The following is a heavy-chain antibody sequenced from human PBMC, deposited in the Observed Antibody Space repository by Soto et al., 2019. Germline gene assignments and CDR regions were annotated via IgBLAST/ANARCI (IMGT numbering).Heavy chain of an antibody. D-gene: IGHD3-22*01. CDR3: ATAKYYYDSSGYNDY. V-gene: IGHV1-69*06. Sequence: PSVKVSCKASGGTFSSYAISWVRQAPGQGLEWMGGIIPIFGTANYAQKFQGRVTITADKSTSTAYMELSSLRSEDTAVYYCATAKYYYDSSGYNDYWGQGTLVTVSS. CDR2: IIPIFGTA. CDR1: GGTFSSYA. J-gene: IGHJ4*02.